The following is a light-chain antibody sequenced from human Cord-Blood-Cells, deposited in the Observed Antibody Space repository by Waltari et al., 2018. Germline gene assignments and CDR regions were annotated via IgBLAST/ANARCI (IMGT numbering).Light chain of an antibody. CDR1: SSDVGGYNY. J-gene: IGLJ1*01. Sequence: QSALTQPASVSGSPGHSITISCPGTSSDVGGYNYVSWYQQHPGKAPKLMIYEVSNRPSGVSNRFSGSKSGNTASLTISGLQAEDEADYYCSSYTSSSTLVFGTGTKVTVL. V-gene: IGLV2-14*01. CDR2: EVS. CDR3: SSYTSSSTLV.